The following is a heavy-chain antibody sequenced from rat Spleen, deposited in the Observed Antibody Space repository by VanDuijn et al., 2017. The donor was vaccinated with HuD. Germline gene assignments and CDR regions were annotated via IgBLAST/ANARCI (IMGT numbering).Heavy chain of an antibody. Sequence: EVQLVESGGGLVQPGRSLKLSCAASGFTFNNYGMHWIRQAPTKGLEWVASISPSGGSTFYRDSVKGRFTISRDNPKSTLSLQMDSLRSEDTATYYCARRHYGYTDYFDYWGQGVMVTVSS. D-gene: IGHD1-9*01. J-gene: IGHJ2*01. V-gene: IGHV5-19*01. CDR2: ISPSGGST. CDR1: GFTFNNYG. CDR3: ARRHYGYTDYFDY.